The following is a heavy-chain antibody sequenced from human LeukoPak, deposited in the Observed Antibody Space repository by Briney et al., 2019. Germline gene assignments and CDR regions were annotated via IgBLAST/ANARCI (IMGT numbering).Heavy chain of an antibody. V-gene: IGHV3-11*01. CDR1: GGSTSSYY. CDR3: ARDYNC. D-gene: IGHD3-10*01. CDR2: ISSSGTVI. Sequence: LSLTCTVSGGSTSSYYWSWIRQAPGKGLEWVSYISSSGTVIYYGDSVKGRFTISRDNAKKSLYLQMNGLRAEDTVVYYCARDYNCWGQGTLVTVSS. J-gene: IGHJ4*02.